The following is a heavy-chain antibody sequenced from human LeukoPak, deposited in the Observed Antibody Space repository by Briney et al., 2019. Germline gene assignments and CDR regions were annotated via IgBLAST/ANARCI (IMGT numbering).Heavy chain of an antibody. J-gene: IGHJ4*02. D-gene: IGHD2-2*01. CDR2: ISGSGGST. Sequence: GGSLRLSCAASGLTFSSYAMNWVRQAPGKGLEWVSAISGSGGSTYYADSVKGRFTISRDNSKNTLYLQMSSLRAEDTAVYYCAKVRYCSSTTCSNYFDHWGQGTLVTVSS. CDR1: GLTFSSYA. V-gene: IGHV3-23*01. CDR3: AKVRYCSSTTCSNYFDH.